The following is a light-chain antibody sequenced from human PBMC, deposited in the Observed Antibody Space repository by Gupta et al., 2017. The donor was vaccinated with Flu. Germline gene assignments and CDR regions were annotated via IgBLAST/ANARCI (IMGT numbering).Light chain of an antibody. CDR3: QAYDDNNVV. V-gene: IGLV6-57*03. Sequence: FTLTQPQSVSASPGQTVTISCTRSSGAIVTNFVQWYQQRPGGAPTPVIFEHDQRPSGAPARFSGSVDSSSNSAALTISGLETGDEDDYYCQAYDDNNVVFGGGTKVTVL. CDR2: EHD. CDR1: SGAIVTNF. J-gene: IGLJ3*02.